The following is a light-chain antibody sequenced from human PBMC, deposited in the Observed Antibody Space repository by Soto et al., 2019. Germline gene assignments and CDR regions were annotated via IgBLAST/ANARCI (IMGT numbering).Light chain of an antibody. CDR3: HQFGSSPLT. CDR2: GAS. V-gene: IGKV3-20*01. CDR1: QSVGSNH. Sequence: EIVLTQSPGTLSLSPGERATLSCRASQSVGSNHLAWYQQKPGQAPRLLIYGASGRATGIPDRFSGSGSGTDFTLTISRLEPEDSVVYYCHQFGSSPLTFGQGTKVEIK. J-gene: IGKJ1*01.